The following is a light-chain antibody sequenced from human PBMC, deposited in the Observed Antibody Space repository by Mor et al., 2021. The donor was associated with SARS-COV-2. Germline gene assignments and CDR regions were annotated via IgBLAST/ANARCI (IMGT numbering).Light chain of an antibody. V-gene: IGKV3-20*01. Sequence: RASQSVSSSYLAWYQQKPGQAPRLLSYGASSRATGIPDRFSGSGSGTDFTLTISRLEPEDFAVYYCQQYGSSPPIT. CDR3: QQYGSSPPIT. CDR1: QSVSSSY. CDR2: GAS. J-gene: IGKJ5*01.